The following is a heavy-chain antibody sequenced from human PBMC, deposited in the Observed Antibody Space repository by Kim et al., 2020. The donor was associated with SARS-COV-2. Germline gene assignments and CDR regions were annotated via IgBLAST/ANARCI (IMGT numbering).Heavy chain of an antibody. D-gene: IGHD3-10*01. Sequence: YLTSRVTLSVETSKNQFSLKLSSVTAADTAVYYCAREGGSGSFTNQFDYWGQGTLVTVSS. J-gene: IGHJ4*02. CDR3: AREGGSGSFTNQFDY. V-gene: IGHV4-39*07.